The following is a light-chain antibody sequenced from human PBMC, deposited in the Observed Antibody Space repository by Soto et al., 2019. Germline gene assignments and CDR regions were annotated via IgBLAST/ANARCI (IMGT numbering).Light chain of an antibody. V-gene: IGKV1-5*03. J-gene: IGKJ1*01. CDR2: KAS. CDR3: QQYNSYPWT. Sequence: DIQMTXXXXTLSASVGDRVTITCRASHSISSWLAWYQQKPGKAPKLLIYKASSLESGVPSRFSGSGSGTEFTLTISSLQPDDFATYYCQQYNSYPWTFGQGTKVEIK. CDR1: HSISSW.